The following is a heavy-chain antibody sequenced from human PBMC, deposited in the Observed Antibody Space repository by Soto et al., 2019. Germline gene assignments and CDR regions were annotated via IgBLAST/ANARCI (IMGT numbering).Heavy chain of an antibody. CDR3: ARVERGTATTVVDAFDI. CDR1: GGSISSYY. V-gene: IGHV4-59*12. D-gene: IGHD1-1*01. J-gene: IGHJ3*02. Sequence: SETLSLTCTVSGGSISSYYWSWIRQPPGKGLEWIGYIYYSGSTNYNPSLKSRVTISVDTSKNLFSLKMSSVTAADTALYFCARVERGTATTVVDAFDIWGPGTMVTVSS. CDR2: IYYSGST.